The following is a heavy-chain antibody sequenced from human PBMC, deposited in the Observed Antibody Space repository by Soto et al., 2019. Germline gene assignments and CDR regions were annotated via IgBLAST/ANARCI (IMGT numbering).Heavy chain of an antibody. D-gene: IGHD2-2*01. J-gene: IGHJ6*02. Sequence: QVQLVQSGAEVKKPGSSVKVSRKASGGTFSRYSFTWVRQAPGHGLEWMGRIIPVFGIASYAQKFQGRVTITADKSTSTAYMELSSLRSEDTAVYYCAREDRDRETGLVPAAIDGMDVWGQVTTVTVSS. V-gene: IGHV1-69*08. CDR1: GGTFSRYS. CDR2: IIPVFGIA. CDR3: AREDRDRETGLVPAAIDGMDV.